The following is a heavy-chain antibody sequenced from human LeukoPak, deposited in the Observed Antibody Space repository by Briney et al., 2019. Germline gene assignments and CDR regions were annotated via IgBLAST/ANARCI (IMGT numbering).Heavy chain of an antibody. J-gene: IGHJ3*02. CDR3: ARDSEKYQPLGAFDI. Sequence: GRSLGLSCAASGFTFSSYSMSWVRQAPGKGLEWVSLISGSGDTTNYADSVKGRFTISRDNAKNSLYLQMNGLRAEDTAVYYCARDSEKYQPLGAFDIWGQGTMVTVSS. D-gene: IGHD2-2*01. CDR2: ISGSGDTT. CDR1: GFTFSSYS. V-gene: IGHV3-11*01.